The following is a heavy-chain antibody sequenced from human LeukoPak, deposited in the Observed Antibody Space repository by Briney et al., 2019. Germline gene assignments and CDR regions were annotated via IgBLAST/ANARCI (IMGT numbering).Heavy chain of an antibody. CDR1: GFTSNKYA. V-gene: IGHV3-23*01. D-gene: IGHD6-13*01. CDR3: AKGSASSWFLIDY. J-gene: IGHJ4*02. CDR2: VTAGGEST. Sequence: PGGSLRLSCAASGFTSNKYALNWVRQAPGKGLEWVSGVTAGGESTYYADSVKGRFTISRDNSKNTLYLQLNSLRADDTAVYYCAKGSASSWFLIDYWGQGTLVTVSS.